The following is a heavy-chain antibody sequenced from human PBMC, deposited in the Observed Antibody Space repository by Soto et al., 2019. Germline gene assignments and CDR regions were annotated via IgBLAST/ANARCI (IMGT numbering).Heavy chain of an antibody. J-gene: IGHJ6*02. CDR2: IFHNGNS. CDR1: GYAIRVGGS. Sequence: ETLSLTCVVFGYAIRVGGSWDWVRQSPEMGLQWIGTIFHNGNSSYNRSLKSRLTISVDTSRNEFSLNLRFVTAADPASYYFARSETIFTYTGGMDVWGQGTTVTVSS. D-gene: IGHD3-16*01. CDR3: ARSETIFTYTGGMDV. V-gene: IGHV4-38-2*01.